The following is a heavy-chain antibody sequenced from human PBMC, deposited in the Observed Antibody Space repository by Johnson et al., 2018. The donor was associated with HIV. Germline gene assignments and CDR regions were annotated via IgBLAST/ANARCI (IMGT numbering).Heavy chain of an antibody. D-gene: IGHD1-26*01. Sequence: VQLVESGGGVVQPGGSLRLSCAASGFTFSSYWMHWVRQAPGKGLVWVSRINSDGSSTSYADSVKGRFTISRDNAKNTLYLQMNSLRAEDTAVYYCARDRRGATIDDAFDIWGQGTMVTVSS. V-gene: IGHV3-74*01. J-gene: IGHJ3*02. CDR1: GFTFSSYW. CDR2: INSDGSST. CDR3: ARDRRGATIDDAFDI.